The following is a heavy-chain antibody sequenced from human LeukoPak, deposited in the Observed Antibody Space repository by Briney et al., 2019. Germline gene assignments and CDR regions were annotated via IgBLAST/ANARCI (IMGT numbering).Heavy chain of an antibody. V-gene: IGHV1-8*01. D-gene: IGHD3-10*01. J-gene: IGHJ3*02. CDR3: ARRRITMVRGAHGNDAFDI. CDR1: GYTFTSYD. Sequence: ASVKVSCKASGYTFTSYDINWVRQATGQGLEWMGWMNPNSGNTGYAQKFQGRVTMTRDTSISTAYMELSRLRSDDTAVYYCARRRITMVRGAHGNDAFDIWGQGTMVTVSS. CDR2: MNPNSGNT.